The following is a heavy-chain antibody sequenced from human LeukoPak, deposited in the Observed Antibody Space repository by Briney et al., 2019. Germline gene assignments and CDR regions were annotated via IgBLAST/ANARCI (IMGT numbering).Heavy chain of an antibody. V-gene: IGHV3-74*01. CDR3: AKDNDALEGGYSSSWYCGMDV. Sequence: GGSLRLSCAASGFTITNYWMHWVRQARGKGLVWVSRMNGDVSRTDYADSVKGRFTISRDNSKNTLYLQMNSLRAEDTAVYYCAKDNDALEGGYSSSWYCGMDVWGQGTTVTVSS. CDR2: MNGDVSRT. CDR1: GFTITNYW. J-gene: IGHJ6*02. D-gene: IGHD6-13*01.